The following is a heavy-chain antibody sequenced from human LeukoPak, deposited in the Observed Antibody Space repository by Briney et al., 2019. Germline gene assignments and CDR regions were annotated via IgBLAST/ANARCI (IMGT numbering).Heavy chain of an antibody. Sequence: GGSLRLSCAASGFTFSSYCMHWVRQAPGKGLVWVSRINSDGRSTSYADSVKGRFTISRDNSKNTLHLQMNSLRAEDTAVYYCARHSSGYYHYDYWGPGTPVTVAS. V-gene: IGHV3-74*01. CDR3: ARHSSGYYHYDY. D-gene: IGHD3-22*01. CDR1: GFTFSSYC. J-gene: IGHJ4*02. CDR2: INSDGRST.